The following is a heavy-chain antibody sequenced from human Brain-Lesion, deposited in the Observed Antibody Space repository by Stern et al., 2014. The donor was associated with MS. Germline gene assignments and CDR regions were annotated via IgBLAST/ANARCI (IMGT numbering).Heavy chain of an antibody. V-gene: IGHV4-39*01. D-gene: IGHD2-15*01. CDR2: IYYSGNT. CDR1: GVSVSSTSYA. Sequence: QMQLVQSGPGLVKPSETLSLTCTVAGVSVSSTSYAWAWLRPPPGKGLEWIGTIYYSGNTSYSRSHKCRLTNSKDRSKNESAQQLRSVTAADTAVYYCAGEEDIRYCSGGSCTGNWFDPWGQGTLVTVSS. J-gene: IGHJ5*02. CDR3: AGEEDIRYCSGGSCTGNWFDP.